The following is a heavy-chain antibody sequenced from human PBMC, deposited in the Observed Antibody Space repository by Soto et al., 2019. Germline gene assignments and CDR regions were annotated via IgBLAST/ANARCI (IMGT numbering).Heavy chain of an antibody. V-gene: IGHV4-4*02. CDR3: ARSAGWYAIHA. CDR2: VFHTGTT. CDR1: GDSVSSPYY. J-gene: IGHJ5*02. D-gene: IGHD6-19*01. Sequence: QVQLQESGPGLVKPSGTLSLTCAVSGDSVSSPYYWCWVRQPPGKGLGWIGEVFHTGTTSYNPSLRSRITIPMDKATNQFYLDLGSVTAAATAVYYCARSAGWYAIHAWGPGTLVIVSS.